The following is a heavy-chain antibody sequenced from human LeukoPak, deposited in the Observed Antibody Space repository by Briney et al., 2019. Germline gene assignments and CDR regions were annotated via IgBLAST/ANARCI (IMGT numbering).Heavy chain of an antibody. CDR1: GSTFTSYG. CDR3: ARVNMGSGWPNYYYYGMDV. CDR2: ISPYNGNT. V-gene: IGHV1-18*04. Sequence: APLKPCSSASGSTFTSYGIRSVRPPPGQGLQRRGYISPYNGNTNYSQTLQGRVTMTTDRSTSTAYMELKSLRSDDTALYYCARVNMGSGWPNYYYYGMDVWRKGTTVTVSS. J-gene: IGHJ6*04. D-gene: IGHD6-19*01.